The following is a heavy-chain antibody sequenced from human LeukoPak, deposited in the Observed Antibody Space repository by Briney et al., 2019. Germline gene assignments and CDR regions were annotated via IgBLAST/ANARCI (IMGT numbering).Heavy chain of an antibody. CDR2: ISDFSDTI. Sequence: GGSLRLSCAASGFTFSYHTMNWVRQAPGKGLELVSYISDFSDTIYYTDSVRGRFTISRDNAKNSLYLQMNSLRAEDTAVYYCAKADIVATFALDYWGQGTLVTVSS. J-gene: IGHJ4*02. CDR3: AKADIVATFALDY. D-gene: IGHD5-12*01. V-gene: IGHV3-48*01. CDR1: GFTFSYHT.